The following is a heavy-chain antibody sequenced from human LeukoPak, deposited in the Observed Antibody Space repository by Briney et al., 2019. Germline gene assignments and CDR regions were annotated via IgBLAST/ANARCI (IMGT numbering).Heavy chain of an antibody. CDR3: AREAVTAAEVDY. J-gene: IGHJ4*02. CDR2: MYYSGST. CDR1: GGSVSSYF. V-gene: IGHV4-4*08. Sequence: SETLSLTCTVSGGSVSSYFWSWIRQPPGKGLEWIGYMYYSGSTNYNPSLKSRVTISIDTSKNQFSLKLNSVTAADTAVYFCAREAVTAAEVDYWGQGTLVTVSS. D-gene: IGHD6-13*01.